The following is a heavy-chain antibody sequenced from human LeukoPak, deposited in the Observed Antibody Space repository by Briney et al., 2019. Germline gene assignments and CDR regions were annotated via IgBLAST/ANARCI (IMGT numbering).Heavy chain of an antibody. Sequence: SSETLSLTCTVSGGSISSGSYYWSWIRQPAGKGLEWIGRIHRSGSTAYNPSVKSRVTISVDTSKNQFSLKLNSVTAADTAMYYCARGGFLVQNHFDPWAREPWSPSPQ. CDR2: IHRSGST. D-gene: IGHD3-3*01. CDR3: ARGGFLVQNHFDP. V-gene: IGHV4-61*02. CDR1: GGSISSGSYY. J-gene: IGHJ5*02.